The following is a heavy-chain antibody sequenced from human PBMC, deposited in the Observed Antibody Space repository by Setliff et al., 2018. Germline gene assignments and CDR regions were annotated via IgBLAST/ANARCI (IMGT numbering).Heavy chain of an antibody. J-gene: IGHJ6*03. CDR3: ARDRLWLMGYYYYYMDV. CDR2: INAGNGNT. V-gene: IGHV1-3*01. Sequence: GASVKVSCKASGYTFTSYAMHWVRQAPGQRLEWMGWINAGNGNTKYSQKFQGRVTITRGTSASTAYMELSSLRSEDTAVYYCARDRLWLMGYYYYYMDVWGKGTTVTVSS. CDR1: GYTFTSYA. D-gene: IGHD5-18*01.